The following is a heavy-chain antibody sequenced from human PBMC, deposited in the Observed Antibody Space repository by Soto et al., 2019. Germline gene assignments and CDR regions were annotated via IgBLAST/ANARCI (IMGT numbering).Heavy chain of an antibody. D-gene: IGHD3-16*02. J-gene: IGHJ4*02. V-gene: IGHV3-23*01. CDR1: GFTFSSFA. Sequence: EVQLLESGGGLVQPGGSLRLSCVASGFTFSSFAMSWVRQAPGKGREWVSTLSGSGGDTYYADSVNGRFTISRDKSKNTLYLQMDRLRVEDTAVYYCAKRGRYDYVWKSYRPDYWGQGTLVSVSS. CDR2: LSGSGGDT. CDR3: AKRGRYDYVWKSYRPDY.